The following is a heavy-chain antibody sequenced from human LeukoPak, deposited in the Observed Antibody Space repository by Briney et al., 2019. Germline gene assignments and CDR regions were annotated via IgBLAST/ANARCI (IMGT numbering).Heavy chain of an antibody. CDR3: AGSPRRYYYYYMDV. J-gene: IGHJ6*03. V-gene: IGHV4-38-2*02. CDR1: GYSISSGYY. Sequence: SETLSLTCTVSGYSISSGYYWGWIRQPPGKGLEWIGIIYHSGRTDYNPSLRSRVTISEDTSKNQFSLKLSSVAAAGTAVYYCAGSPRRYYYYYMDVWDKGTTVTVSS. D-gene: IGHD3-9*01. CDR2: IYHSGRT.